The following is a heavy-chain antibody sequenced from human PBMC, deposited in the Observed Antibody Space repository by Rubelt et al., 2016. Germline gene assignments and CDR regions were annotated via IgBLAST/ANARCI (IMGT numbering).Heavy chain of an antibody. J-gene: IGHJ4*02. D-gene: IGHD1-26*01. CDR1: GYTFTGYY. Sequence: QVQLVQSGAEVKKPGASVKVSCKASGYTFTGYYMHWVRQAPGQGLEWMGWINPNSGGTNFAQKFQGRVTMTTDTSTSTAYMELRSLRSDDTAVYYCARGILSYHNYWGQGTLVTVSS. CDR2: INPNSGGT. CDR3: ARGILSYHNY. V-gene: IGHV1-2*02.